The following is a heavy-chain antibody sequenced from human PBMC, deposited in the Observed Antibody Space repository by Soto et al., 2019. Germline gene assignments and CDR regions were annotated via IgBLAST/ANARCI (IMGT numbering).Heavy chain of an antibody. CDR1: GFTFSSYG. J-gene: IGHJ6*02. CDR2: ISYDGSNK. V-gene: IGHV3-30*03. CDR3: ATPEPSSSPPRLDYYYGMDV. D-gene: IGHD6-6*01. Sequence: PGGSLRLSCAASGFTFSSYGMHWVRQAPGKGLEWVAVISYDGSNKYYADSVKGRFTISRDNSKNTLYLQMNSLRAEDTAVYYCATPEPSSSPPRLDYYYGMDVWGQGTTVTVSS.